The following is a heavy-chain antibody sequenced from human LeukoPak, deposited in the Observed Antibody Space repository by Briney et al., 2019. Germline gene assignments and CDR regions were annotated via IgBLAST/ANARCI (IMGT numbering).Heavy chain of an antibody. Sequence: GGSLRLSCAASGFTFTNYWMHWVRQAPGKGLVWDSLVNSDGSSTTDADSVKGRFTISRDNAKNSLYLQMNNLRAEDTAVYYCASCRRFLPPSIYYMDVWGKGTTVAVSS. CDR2: VNSDGSST. D-gene: IGHD3-3*01. V-gene: IGHV3-74*01. CDR3: ASCRRFLPPSIYYMDV. CDR1: GFTFTNYW. J-gene: IGHJ6*03.